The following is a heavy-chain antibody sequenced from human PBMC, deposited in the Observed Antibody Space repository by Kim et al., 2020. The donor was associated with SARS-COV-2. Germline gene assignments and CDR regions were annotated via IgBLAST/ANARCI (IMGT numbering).Heavy chain of an antibody. D-gene: IGHD4-17*01. J-gene: IGHJ4*02. CDR1: GFTFSSYA. Sequence: GGSLRLSCAASGFTFSSYAMHWVRQAPGKGLEWVAVISYDGTNKYYPDSVKGRFTISRDNSKNTLYLQMNSLRAEDTAVYYCARDRTTVTTGPYVYWGQGTLVTVSS. CDR2: ISYDGTNK. CDR3: ARDRTTVTTGPYVY. V-gene: IGHV3-30*04.